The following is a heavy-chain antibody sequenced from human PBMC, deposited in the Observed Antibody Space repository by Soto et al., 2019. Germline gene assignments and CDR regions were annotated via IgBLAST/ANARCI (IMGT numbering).Heavy chain of an antibody. J-gene: IGHJ5*02. V-gene: IGHV3-15*01. CDR2: IKSKTDGGTT. CDR3: TTDQGYDSSGYWRENWFDP. CDR1: GFTFSNAW. Sequence: PGGSLRLSCAASGFTFSNAWMSWVRQAPGKGLEWVGRIKSKTDGGTTDYAAPVKGRFTISRDDSKNTLYLQMNSLKTEDTAVYYCTTDQGYDSSGYWRENWFDPWGQGTLVTVSS. D-gene: IGHD3-22*01.